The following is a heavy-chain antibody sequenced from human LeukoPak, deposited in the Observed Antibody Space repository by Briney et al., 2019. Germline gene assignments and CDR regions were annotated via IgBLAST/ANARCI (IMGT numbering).Heavy chain of an antibody. CDR2: INHSGST. D-gene: IGHD5-12*01. Sequence: SETLSLTCAVYGGSFSGYYWSWIRQPPGKGLEWIGEINHSGSTNYNPSLKSRVTISVDTSKNQFFLKLSSVTAADTAVYYCARPRYSGYARPNLLDYWGQGTLVTVSS. J-gene: IGHJ4*02. CDR3: ARPRYSGYARPNLLDY. V-gene: IGHV4-34*01. CDR1: GGSFSGYY.